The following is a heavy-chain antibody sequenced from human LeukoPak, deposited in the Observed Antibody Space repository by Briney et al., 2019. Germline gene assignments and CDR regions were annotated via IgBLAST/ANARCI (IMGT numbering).Heavy chain of an antibody. J-gene: IGHJ4*02. Sequence: ASVKVSCKTSGYPFTNHGVSWVRQAPGQGLEWMGWINANSGDTNYAQRFLGRLTMTTDTSTAAAYMELRSLSSDDTAVYYCARDWPIVIADYWGQGTLVTVSS. V-gene: IGHV1-18*01. CDR2: INANSGDT. CDR1: GYPFTNHG. CDR3: ARDWPIVIADY. D-gene: IGHD2/OR15-2a*01.